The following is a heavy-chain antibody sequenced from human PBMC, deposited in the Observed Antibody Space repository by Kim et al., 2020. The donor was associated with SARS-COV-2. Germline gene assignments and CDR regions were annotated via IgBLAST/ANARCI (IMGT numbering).Heavy chain of an antibody. CDR2: IYYSGST. J-gene: IGHJ6*02. CDR3: AGFGELLNYYYYGMDV. Sequence: SETLSLTCTVSGGSISSYYWSWIRQPPGKGLEWIGYIYYSGSTNYNPSLKSRVTISVDTSKNQFSLKLSYVTAADTAVYYCAGFGELLNYYYYGMDVWGQGSTVTVSS. D-gene: IGHD3-10*01. CDR1: GGSISSYY. V-gene: IGHV4-59*13.